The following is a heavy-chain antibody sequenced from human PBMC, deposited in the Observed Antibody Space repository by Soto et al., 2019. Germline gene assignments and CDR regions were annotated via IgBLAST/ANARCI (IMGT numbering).Heavy chain of an antibody. J-gene: IGHJ6*02. CDR2: IIPIFGTA. CDR1: GGTFSSYA. D-gene: IGHD2-21*01. Sequence: SVKVSCKASGGTFSSYAISWVRQAPGQGLEWMGGIIPIFGTANYAQKFQGRVTITADESTSTAYMELSSLRSEDTAVYYCARYRNSQDYYYGMDVWGQEATVTVSS. CDR3: ARYRNSQDYYYGMDV. V-gene: IGHV1-69*13.